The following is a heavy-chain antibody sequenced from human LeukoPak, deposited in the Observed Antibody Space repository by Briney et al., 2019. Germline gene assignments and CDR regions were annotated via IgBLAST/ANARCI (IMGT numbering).Heavy chain of an antibody. V-gene: IGHV3-7*01. J-gene: IGHJ4*02. D-gene: IGHD5-12*01. Sequence: GGSLRLSCAASGFTFSSFWMTWVRQAPGKGLEWVASIKQDGSEKYYVNSVKGRFTISRDNAKDSLYLQMNSLRAEDTAVYYCAREGSVDYFDYWGQGTLVTAS. CDR2: IKQDGSEK. CDR3: AREGSVDYFDY. CDR1: GFTFSSFW.